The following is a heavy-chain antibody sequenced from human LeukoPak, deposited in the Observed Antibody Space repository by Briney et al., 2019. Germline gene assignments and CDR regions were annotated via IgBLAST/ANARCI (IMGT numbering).Heavy chain of an antibody. CDR2: ISSSSSYI. Sequence: PGGSLRLSCAASGFTFSSYSMTWVRQAPGKGLEWVSSISSSSSYIYYADSVKGRFTISRGNAKNSLYLQMNSLRAEDTAVYYCASGVVGASLPYYFDYWGQGTLVTVSS. J-gene: IGHJ4*02. V-gene: IGHV3-21*04. CDR3: ASGVVGASLPYYFDY. CDR1: GFTFSSYS. D-gene: IGHD1-26*01.